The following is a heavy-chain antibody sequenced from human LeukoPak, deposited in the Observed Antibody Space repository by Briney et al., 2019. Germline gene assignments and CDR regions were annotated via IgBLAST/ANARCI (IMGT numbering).Heavy chain of an antibody. J-gene: IGHJ3*02. CDR2: IHYSGDT. V-gene: IGHV4-59*01. Sequence: PSETLPLTCTVSGASISSYHWNWIRQFPGKGLEWIGFIHYSGDTRCNPSLKNRVSFSVDMSKNQCSLSLTSVTAADAAVYYCARSRYYDFWSDAFDIWGQGTMVTVSS. CDR1: GASISSYH. D-gene: IGHD3-3*01. CDR3: ARSRYYDFWSDAFDI.